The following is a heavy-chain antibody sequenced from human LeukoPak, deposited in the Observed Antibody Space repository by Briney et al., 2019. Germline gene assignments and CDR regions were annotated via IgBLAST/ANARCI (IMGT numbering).Heavy chain of an antibody. CDR3: ARQDYDTSGYDTFDI. CDR2: ICYNGNT. D-gene: IGHD3-22*01. Sequence: SETLSLTCTVSGGSISGYCWSWIRQPPGNGLEWIGYICYNGNTNYNPSLKSRVTMSVDTSKNHFSLRLSSVTAADTAVYYCARQDYDTSGYDTFDIWGQGTMVTVSS. V-gene: IGHV4-59*08. CDR1: GGSISGYC. J-gene: IGHJ3*02.